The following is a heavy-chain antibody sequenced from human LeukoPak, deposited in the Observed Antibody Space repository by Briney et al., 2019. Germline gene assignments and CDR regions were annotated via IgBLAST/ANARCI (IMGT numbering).Heavy chain of an antibody. CDR2: IYSGGTT. CDR1: GFTVSTNC. V-gene: IGHV3-53*04. Sequence: GGALRLSCAASGFTVSTNCMTWVRQAPGKGLEWVSTIYSGGTTYYADSVMGRFTISRHNSRNTLYLQMNSLRAEDTGVYYCARVDTVMAYYFDLWGQGTLVTVSS. D-gene: IGHD5-18*01. J-gene: IGHJ4*02. CDR3: ARVDTVMAYYFDL.